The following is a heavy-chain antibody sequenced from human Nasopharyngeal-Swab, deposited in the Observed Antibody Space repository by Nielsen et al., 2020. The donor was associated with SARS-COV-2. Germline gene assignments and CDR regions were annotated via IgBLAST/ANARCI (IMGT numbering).Heavy chain of an antibody. CDR3: ARALDYVWGSYRHNWFDP. Sequence: ASAKVSCKASAYTFTSYCISCVRQPPGQGLEWMGWISAYNGNTNYAQKLQGRVTMTTDTSTSTAYMELRSLRSDDTAVYYCARALDYVWGSYRHNWFDPWGQGTLVTVSS. CDR2: ISAYNGNT. J-gene: IGHJ5*02. CDR1: AYTFTSYC. D-gene: IGHD3-16*02. V-gene: IGHV1-18*04.